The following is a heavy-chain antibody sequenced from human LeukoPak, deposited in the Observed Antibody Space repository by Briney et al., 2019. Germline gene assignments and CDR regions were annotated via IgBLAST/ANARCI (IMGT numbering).Heavy chain of an antibody. J-gene: IGHJ6*03. V-gene: IGHV3-53*05. D-gene: IGHD3-10*01. Sequence: GGSLRLSCAASGFTVSSNYMSWVRQAPGKGLEWVSVIYSGGSTFYADSVKGRFTISRDNSKNTLYLQMNSLRAEDTAVYYCAKDPVYYGSGSYSGDYYYYYYMDVWGKGTTVTVSS. CDR3: AKDPVYYGSGSYSGDYYYYYYMDV. CDR2: IYSGGST. CDR1: GFTVSSNY.